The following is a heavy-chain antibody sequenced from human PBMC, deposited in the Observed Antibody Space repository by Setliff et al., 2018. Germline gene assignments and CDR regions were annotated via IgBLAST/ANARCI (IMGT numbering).Heavy chain of an antibody. V-gene: IGHV3-74*01. Sequence: GGSLRLSCAVSGFTFSKAWMHWVRQAPGKGLVWVSRIGSDGSVTNYADSVRGRFIISRDNAKNTLYLQMNSLRDEDTAMYYCGSWSVVAAGTDWGQGTLVTVSS. J-gene: IGHJ4*02. CDR2: IGSDGSVT. CDR1: GFTFSKAW. D-gene: IGHD2-15*01. CDR3: GSWSVVAAGTD.